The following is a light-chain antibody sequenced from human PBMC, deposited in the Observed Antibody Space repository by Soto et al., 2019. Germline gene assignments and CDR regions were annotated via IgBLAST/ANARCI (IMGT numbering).Light chain of an antibody. CDR2: DVS. J-gene: IGLJ1*01. CDR3: SSYTISVKHAV. Sequence: QSVLTQPASVSGSPGQSITIFCTGTSSDVGGYNYVSWYQQHPGSAPKLMIYDVSSRPSGVSNRFSGSKSGNTASLTISGLQAEDEADYYCSSYTISVKHAVFGSGTTLTVL. V-gene: IGLV2-14*03. CDR1: SSDVGGYNY.